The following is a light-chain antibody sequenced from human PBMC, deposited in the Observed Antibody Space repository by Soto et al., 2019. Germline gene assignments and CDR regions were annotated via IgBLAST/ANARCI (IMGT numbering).Light chain of an antibody. V-gene: IGLV2-14*01. CDR1: SSDVGGYKY. CDR3: ASYTSSRTSVL. CDR2: EVS. Sequence: QSALTQPASVSGSPGQSITISCTGTSSDVGGYKYVSWYQQHPDKAPKLIIFEVSNRPSGVSSRFSGSKSGNTASLTISGLQAEDEADYYCASYTSSRTSVLFGRGTKLTVL. J-gene: IGLJ2*01.